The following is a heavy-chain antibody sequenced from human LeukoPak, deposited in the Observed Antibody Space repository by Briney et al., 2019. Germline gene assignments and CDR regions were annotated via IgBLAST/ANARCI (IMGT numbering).Heavy chain of an antibody. J-gene: IGHJ4*02. D-gene: IGHD6-19*01. CDR1: GGTLSSYA. V-gene: IGHV1-69*04. CDR3: ARGYSIGWSNCDY. CDR2: IMPILGIA. Sequence: SSETVSCKDCGGTLSSYAISWVRQAPPQGLEWMGRIMPILGIANYSQKFQGRVTITADKSTSTAYMELSSLRSEDTAVYYCARGYSIGWSNCDYWGQGTLVTVSS.